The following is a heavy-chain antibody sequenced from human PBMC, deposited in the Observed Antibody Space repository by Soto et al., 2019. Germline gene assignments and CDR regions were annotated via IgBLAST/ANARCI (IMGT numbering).Heavy chain of an antibody. CDR3: ARYFFDSSGYSNWFDS. D-gene: IGHD3-22*01. V-gene: IGHV4-31*03. CDR2: MHYSGSA. Sequence: QVQLQESGPGLVKPSQTLSLTCTVSGGSTSSGAYYWGWIRQHSGKGLEWIGYMHYSGSAYYNPSLTTRVTISVDTSMKQFSLKLSSVTAADTAMYYCARYFFDSSGYSNWFDSWGQGTLVTVSS. J-gene: IGHJ5*01. CDR1: GGSTSSGAYY.